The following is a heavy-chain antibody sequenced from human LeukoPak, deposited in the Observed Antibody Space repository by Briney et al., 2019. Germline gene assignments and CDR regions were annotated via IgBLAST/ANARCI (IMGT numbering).Heavy chain of an antibody. V-gene: IGHV1-18*01. CDR2: MSGNNDNT. CDR3: ARDGTSTDDY. J-gene: IGHJ4*02. Sequence: ASVKVSCKASGYTFSNFGISWVRQAPGQGREWMGWMSGNNDNTNYGQKCQGRLTVTTDSSTSTASMELRNLRYDDTAVYYCARDGTSTDDYRGQGTLVTVSS. CDR1: GYTFSNFG. D-gene: IGHD2-2*01.